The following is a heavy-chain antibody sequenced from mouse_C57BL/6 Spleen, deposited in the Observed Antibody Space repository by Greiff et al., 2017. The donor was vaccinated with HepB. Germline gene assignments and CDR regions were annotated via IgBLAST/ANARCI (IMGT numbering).Heavy chain of an antibody. CDR3: APYYSNPLDYYAMDY. V-gene: IGHV1-82*01. J-gene: IGHJ4*01. D-gene: IGHD2-5*01. Sequence: VKLVESGPELVKPGASVKISCKASGYAFSSSWMNWVKQRPGKGLEWIGRIYPGDGDTNYNGKFKGKATLTADKSSSTAYMQLSSLTSEDSAVYFCAPYYSNPLDYYAMDYWGQGTSVTVSS. CDR1: GYAFSSSW. CDR2: IYPGDGDT.